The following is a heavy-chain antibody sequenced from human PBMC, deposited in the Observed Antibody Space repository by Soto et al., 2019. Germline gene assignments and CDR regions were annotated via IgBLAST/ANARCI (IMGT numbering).Heavy chain of an antibody. V-gene: IGHV4-39*01. D-gene: IGHD3-10*01. CDR1: GGSISSSSYY. CDR3: ARLFSYGSGGPDDY. CDR2: IYYSGST. Sequence: QLQLQESGPGLVKPSETLSLTCTVSGGSISSSSYYWGWIRQPPGKGLEWIGSIYYSGSTYYNPSLKSRVTISVHTSKNQFSLKLSSVTAADTAVYYCARLFSYGSGGPDDYWGQGTLVTVSS. J-gene: IGHJ4*02.